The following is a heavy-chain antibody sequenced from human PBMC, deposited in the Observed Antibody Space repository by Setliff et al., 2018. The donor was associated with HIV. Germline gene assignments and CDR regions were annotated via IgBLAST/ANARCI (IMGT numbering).Heavy chain of an antibody. CDR2: INPYSGGT. J-gene: IGHJ5*02. V-gene: IGHV1-2*02. CDR3: ARDIPGWTKTPSPGDP. CDR1: GYTLSDYH. D-gene: IGHD6-19*01. Sequence: GASVKVSCKASGYTLSDYHMHWVRQAPGQGLEWVGWINPYSGGTNYAPKFQGRVTMTRDTSINTVYMVLSSLRSDDTAVYYCARDIPGWTKTPSPGDPWGQGTLVTVSS.